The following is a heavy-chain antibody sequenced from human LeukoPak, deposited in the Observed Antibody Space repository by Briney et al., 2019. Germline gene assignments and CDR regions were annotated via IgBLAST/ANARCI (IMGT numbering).Heavy chain of an antibody. CDR3: AKGGGGWSVDY. J-gene: IGHJ4*02. V-gene: IGHV3-53*01. Sequence: SGGSLRLSCAASGFTASSNYMSWVRHAPGRGLERVSVIYSGGSTYYADSVKGRFSISRDNSKNTLYLQMNSLRAQDTAVYYCAKGGGGWSVDYWGQGTLVTVSS. CDR1: GFTASSNY. CDR2: IYSGGST. D-gene: IGHD6-19*01.